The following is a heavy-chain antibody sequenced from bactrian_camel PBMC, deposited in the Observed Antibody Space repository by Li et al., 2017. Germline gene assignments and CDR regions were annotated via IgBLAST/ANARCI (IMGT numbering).Heavy chain of an antibody. J-gene: IGHJ4*01. D-gene: IGHD2*01. Sequence: VQLVESGGGLVQPGGSLRHSCEASGFTFSTYDMAWVRQAPGKALEWVSTISSAGNTTYYTRSVKGRLTISKDSAQNNLVLEMNSLKPEDTAVYYCAAGEQYYSGSLRSALDSYEYSYWGQGTQVTVS. CDR1: GFTFSTYD. V-gene: IGHV3S40*01. CDR3: AAGEQYYSGSLRSALDSYEYSY. CDR2: ISSAGNTT.